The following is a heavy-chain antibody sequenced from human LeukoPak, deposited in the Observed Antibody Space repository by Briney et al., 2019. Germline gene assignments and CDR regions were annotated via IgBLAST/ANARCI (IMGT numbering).Heavy chain of an antibody. D-gene: IGHD6-19*01. CDR3: ARTRVALAGTNWFDP. V-gene: IGHV1-3*01. Sequence: ASVKVSCKASGYTFTSYAMHWVRQAPGERPEWMGWINAGNANTKYSQKFQGRVTITRDTSASTAYMELSSLRSEDTAVYYCARTRVALAGTNWFDPWGKGPLVTVPS. J-gene: IGHJ5*02. CDR2: INAGNANT. CDR1: GYTFTSYA.